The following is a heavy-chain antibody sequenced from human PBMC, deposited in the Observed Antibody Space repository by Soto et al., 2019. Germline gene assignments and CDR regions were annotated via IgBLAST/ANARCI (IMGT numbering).Heavy chain of an antibody. Sequence: SEYLSLTLNVSGGSISTTRKYWGLIRQPTGKGLQWIGSIYSGGSIFYNLSLKSRVTISVDTSKNQFSLTMTSVTAADTAVYFCARHNTGYASTWLFDYWGQGTMVPVSS. D-gene: IGHD2-2*01. J-gene: IGHJ4*02. CDR2: IYSGGSI. CDR3: ARHNTGYASTWLFDY. CDR1: GGSISTTRKY. V-gene: IGHV4-39*01.